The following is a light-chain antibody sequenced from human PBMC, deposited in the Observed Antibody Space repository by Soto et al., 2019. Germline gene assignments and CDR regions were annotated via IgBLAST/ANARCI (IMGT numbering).Light chain of an antibody. CDR3: QQRSNWPRT. V-gene: IGKV3-11*01. J-gene: IGKJ2*01. CDR1: QSVSSY. CDR2: DAS. Sequence: ESVLTQSPATLSLSPGERATLSCRASQSVSSYLAWYQQKPGQAPRLLIYDASNRATGIPARFSGSGSGTDFTLTISSLEPEDFAVYYCQQRSNWPRTYGQGTKLEIK.